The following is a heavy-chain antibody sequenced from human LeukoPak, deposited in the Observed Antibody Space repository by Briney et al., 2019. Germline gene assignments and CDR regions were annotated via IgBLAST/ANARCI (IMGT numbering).Heavy chain of an antibody. CDR3: ARDFSSQSLDY. CDR1: GFTFSTYI. Sequence: PGGSLRLSCAASGFTFSTYIMNWVRQAPGKGLEWVSSISSSSTYIYYADSVKGRFTISRDNAKNSLYLQMDSLRAEDTAVYYCARDFSSQSLDYWGQGTLVTVSS. V-gene: IGHV3-21*01. CDR2: ISSSSTYI. D-gene: IGHD3-3*01. J-gene: IGHJ4*02.